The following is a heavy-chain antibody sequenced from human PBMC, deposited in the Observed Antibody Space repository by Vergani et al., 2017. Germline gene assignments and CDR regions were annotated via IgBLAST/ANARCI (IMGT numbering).Heavy chain of an antibody. D-gene: IGHD3-3*01. CDR2: MNPNSGNT. V-gene: IGHV1-8*01. CDR1: GYTFTSYD. J-gene: IGHJ4*02. Sequence: QVQLVQSGAEVKKPGASVKVSCKASGYTFTSYDINWVRQATGQGLEWMGWMNPNSGNTGYAQKFQGRVTMTRNTSISTAYMELSSLRSEDTAVYYCAGVARGVYYASWSDPEGTFDYWGQGTLVTVSS. CDR3: AGVARGVYYASWSDPEGTFDY.